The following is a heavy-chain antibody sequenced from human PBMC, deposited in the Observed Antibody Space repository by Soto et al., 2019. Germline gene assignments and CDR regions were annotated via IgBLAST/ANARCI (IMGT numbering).Heavy chain of an antibody. CDR1: GGSFSGYY. CDR2: INHSGST. D-gene: IGHD6-13*01. V-gene: IGHV4-34*01. J-gene: IGHJ4*01. CDR3: ARGEVAAAGTFLY. Sequence: AESLSLTCAVYGGSFSGYYWSWIRQPPGKGLEWIGEINHSGSTNYNPSLKSRVTISVDTSKNQFSLKLSSVTAADTAVYYCARGEVAAAGTFLYWGHETLATLSS.